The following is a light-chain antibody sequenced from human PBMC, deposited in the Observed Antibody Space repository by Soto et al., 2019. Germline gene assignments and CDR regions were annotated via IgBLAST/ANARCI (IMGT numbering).Light chain of an antibody. Sequence: EIVLTQSPATLSLSPGERATLSCRASQSVDNYLAWYQQKPGQAPRLLIYAASIRATGNPARFSGSVSGTAFTLTISSLEPEDFAVYYCQQRREWPRTFGQGTKLEIK. CDR3: QQRREWPRT. CDR2: AAS. J-gene: IGKJ2*02. CDR1: QSVDNY. V-gene: IGKV3-11*01.